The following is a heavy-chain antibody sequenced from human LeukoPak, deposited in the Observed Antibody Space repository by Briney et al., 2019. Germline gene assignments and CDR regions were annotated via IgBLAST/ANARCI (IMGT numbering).Heavy chain of an antibody. CDR3: ARDPLYCSGGSCYNWFDP. CDR1: GYTFTGYY. J-gene: IGHJ5*02. D-gene: IGHD2-15*01. CDR2: INPNSGGT. V-gene: IGHV1-2*02. Sequence: ASVKVSCKASGYTFTGYYMHWVRQAPGQGLVWMGWINPNSGGTNYAQKFQGRVTMTRDTSISTAYMELSRLRSDDTAVYYCARDPLYCSGGSCYNWFDPWGQGTLVTVSS.